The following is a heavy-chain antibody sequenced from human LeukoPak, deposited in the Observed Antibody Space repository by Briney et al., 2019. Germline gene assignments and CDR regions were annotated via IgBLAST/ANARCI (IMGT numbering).Heavy chain of an antibody. J-gene: IGHJ4*02. D-gene: IGHD3-10*01. V-gene: IGHV3-11*01. CDR1: GFTFSDYY. CDR2: ISSSGSTI. CDR3: ARREQASMVRGVTNY. Sequence: SGGSLRLSCAASGFTFSDYYMSWIRQAPGKGLEWVSYISSSGSTIYYADSVKGRFTISRDNAKNSLYLQMNSLRAEDTAVYYCARREQASMVRGVTNYWGQGTLVTVSS.